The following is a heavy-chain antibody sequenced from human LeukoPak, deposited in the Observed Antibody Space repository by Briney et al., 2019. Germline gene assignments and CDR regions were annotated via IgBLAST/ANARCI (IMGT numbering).Heavy chain of an antibody. D-gene: IGHD6-6*01. V-gene: IGHV3-23*01. CDR1: GFTFSYYG. J-gene: IGHJ4*02. Sequence: GGSLRLSCAASGFTFSYYGMSWVRQAPGKWLEWVSAFSGSGGRTYYADSVKGRFTISRDNSKNTLYLQMNSLKTEDTAVYYCTRGVAARTYYFDYWGQGTLVTVSS. CDR2: FSGSGGRT. CDR3: TRGVAARTYYFDY.